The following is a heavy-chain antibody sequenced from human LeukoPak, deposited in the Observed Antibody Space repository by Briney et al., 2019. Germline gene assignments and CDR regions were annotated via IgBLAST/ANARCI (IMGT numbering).Heavy chain of an antibody. J-gene: IGHJ4*02. Sequence: SETLSLTCTVSGGSIRSSYYYWGWIRQPPGKGLEWIGSIYDSGSTYYNPSLKSRVTISVDTSKNQFSLKLSSVTAADTAVYYCARGALDYWGQGTLVTVSS. V-gene: IGHV4-39*07. CDR2: IYDSGST. CDR1: GGSIRSSYYY. CDR3: ARGALDY.